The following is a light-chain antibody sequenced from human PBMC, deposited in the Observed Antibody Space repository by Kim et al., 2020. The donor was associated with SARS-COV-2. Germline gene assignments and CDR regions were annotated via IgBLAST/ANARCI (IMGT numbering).Light chain of an antibody. J-gene: IGLJ2*01. CDR2: GKN. CDR3: NSRDSNDNVV. CDR1: SLSSYY. Sequence: VALGQTVSITCQGDSLSSYYATWYQQKPGQAPIVVIYGKNNRPSGIPDRFSGSSSGNTASLTITGTQAGDEADYYCNSRDSNDNVVFGGGTKLTVL. V-gene: IGLV3-19*01.